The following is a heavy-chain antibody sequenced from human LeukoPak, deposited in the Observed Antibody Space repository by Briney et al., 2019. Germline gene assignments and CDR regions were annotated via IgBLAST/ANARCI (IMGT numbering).Heavy chain of an antibody. V-gene: IGHV4-39*07. CDR3: ARGNTALGY. Sequence: SETLSLTCTVSGGSISSSSYYWGWIRQTPGKGLEWIGSIYYSGSTFHSPSLKSRVTISVDTSKNQFSLKLSSVTAADTAVYYCARGNTALGYWGQGTLVTVSS. CDR2: IYYSGST. J-gene: IGHJ4*02. D-gene: IGHD2-2*02. CDR1: GGSISSSSYY.